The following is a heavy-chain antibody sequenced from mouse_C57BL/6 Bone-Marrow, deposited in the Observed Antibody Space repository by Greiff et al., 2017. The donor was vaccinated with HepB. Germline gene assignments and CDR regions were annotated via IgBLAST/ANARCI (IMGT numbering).Heavy chain of an antibody. D-gene: IGHD1-1*01. V-gene: IGHV1-74*01. CDR1: GYTFTSYW. J-gene: IGHJ4*01. CDR3: APSYGNYAMDY. Sequence: QVHVKQPGAELVKPGASVKVSCKASGYTFTSYWMHWVKQRPGQGLEWIGRIHPSDSDTNYNQKFKGKATLTVDKSSSTAYMQLSSLTSEDSAVYYCAPSYGNYAMDYWGQGTSVTVSS. CDR2: IHPSDSDT.